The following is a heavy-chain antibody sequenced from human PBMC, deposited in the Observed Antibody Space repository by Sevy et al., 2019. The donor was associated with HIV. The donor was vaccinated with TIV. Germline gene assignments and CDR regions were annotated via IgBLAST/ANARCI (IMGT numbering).Heavy chain of an antibody. CDR2: ISGTSSYI. Sequence: GGSLRLSCAASGFTFSSYSMNWVRQAPGKGLEWASYISGTSSYIYYADSVKGRFTISRDNAKNSLYLQMNSLGAEDTAVYYCARDPGYTSDSYYYFYMDVWGKGTTVTVSS. CDR1: GFTFSSYS. V-gene: IGHV3-21*01. CDR3: ARDPGYTSDSYYYFYMDV. J-gene: IGHJ6*03. D-gene: IGHD5-18*01.